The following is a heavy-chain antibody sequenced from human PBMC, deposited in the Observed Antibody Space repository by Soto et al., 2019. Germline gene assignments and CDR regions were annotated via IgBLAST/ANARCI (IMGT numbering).Heavy chain of an antibody. V-gene: IGHV1-46*01. CDR1: GYTFTSYY. Sequence: GASVKVSCKASGYTFTSYYMHWVRQAPGQGLEWMGIINPSGGSTSYAQKFQGRVTMTRDTSTNTVYMELSSLRSEDTAVYYCAREYYYGSGFRLGMDVWGQGTTVTVSS. CDR3: AREYYYGSGFRLGMDV. CDR2: INPSGGST. D-gene: IGHD3-10*01. J-gene: IGHJ6*02.